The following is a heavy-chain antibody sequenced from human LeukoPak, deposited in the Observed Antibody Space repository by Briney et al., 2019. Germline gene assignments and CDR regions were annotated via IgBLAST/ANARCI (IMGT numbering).Heavy chain of an antibody. CDR1: GFTFSSYW. V-gene: IGHV3-7*01. CDR2: IKQDGSEK. CDR3: ARDMIYDILTGYFGYWFDP. D-gene: IGHD3-9*01. J-gene: IGHJ5*02. Sequence: GGSLRLSCAASGFTFSSYWMSWVRQAPGKGLEWVANIKQDGSEKYYVDSVKGRFTISRVNAKNSLYLQMNSLRAEDTAVYYCARDMIYDILTGYFGYWFDPWGQGTLVTVSS.